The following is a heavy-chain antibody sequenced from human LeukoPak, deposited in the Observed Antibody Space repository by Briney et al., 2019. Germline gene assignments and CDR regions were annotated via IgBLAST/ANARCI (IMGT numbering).Heavy chain of an antibody. J-gene: IGHJ4*02. CDR2: ISRSSTTI. D-gene: IGHD4/OR15-4a*01. V-gene: IGHV3-48*01. CDR3: ARRAGAYSHPYDY. CDR1: GFTFSNYS. Sequence: GGSLRLSCAASGFTFSNYSMNWVRQAPGKGLEWVPYISRSSTTIYYADSVKGRFTISRENAKNSLYLQMNSLRAEDTAVYYCARRAGAYSHPYDYWGQGTLVTVSS.